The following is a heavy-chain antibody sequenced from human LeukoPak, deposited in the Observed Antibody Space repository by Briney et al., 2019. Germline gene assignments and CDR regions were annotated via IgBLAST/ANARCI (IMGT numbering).Heavy chain of an antibody. Sequence: GGSLRLSCAASGFTFSSYAMSWVRQAPGKGLEWVSAISGSGGSTYYADSVKGRFTISRDNSKNTLYLQMNSLRAEDTAVYYCARGISAIGDYYYYGMDVWGQGTTVTVSS. CDR1: GFTFSSYA. V-gene: IGHV3-23*01. J-gene: IGHJ6*02. D-gene: IGHD2-2*01. CDR3: ARGISAIGDYYYYGMDV. CDR2: ISGSGGST.